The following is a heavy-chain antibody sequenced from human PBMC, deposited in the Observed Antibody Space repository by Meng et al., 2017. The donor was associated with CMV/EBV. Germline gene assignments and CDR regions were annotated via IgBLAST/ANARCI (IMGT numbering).Heavy chain of an antibody. D-gene: IGHD1-26*01. J-gene: IGHJ3*02. CDR3: ARQEPGSYYAGAFDI. CDR1: GGSVSSGSYY. V-gene: IGHV4-61*01. Sequence: SETLSLTCTVSGGSVSSGSYYWSWIRQPPGKGLEWIGYIYYSGSTNYNPSLKSRVTISVDTSKNQFSLKLSSMTAADTAVYYCARQEPGSYYAGAFDIWGQGTMVTVSS. CDR2: IYYSGST.